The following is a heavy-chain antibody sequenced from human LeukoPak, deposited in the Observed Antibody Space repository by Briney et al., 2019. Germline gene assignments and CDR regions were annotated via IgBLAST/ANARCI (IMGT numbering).Heavy chain of an antibody. V-gene: IGHV3-48*04. J-gene: IGHJ4*02. CDR1: GFTFSSYS. Sequence: GGSLRLSCAASGFTFSSYSMNWVRQAPGKGLEWVSYISSSSSTIYYADSVEGRFTISRDNAKNTLFLQMNSLRAEDTAVYYCATGDGDFWGLADGGQGTLVTVS. CDR3: ATGDGDFWGLAD. CDR2: ISSSSSTI. D-gene: IGHD5-24*01.